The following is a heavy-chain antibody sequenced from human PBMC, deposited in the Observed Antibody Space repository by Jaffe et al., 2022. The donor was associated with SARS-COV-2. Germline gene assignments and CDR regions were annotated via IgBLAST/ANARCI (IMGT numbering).Heavy chain of an antibody. CDR2: INTNSKYI. V-gene: IGHV3-21*01. J-gene: IGHJ4*02. CDR3: AREGGVVEEGFDY. CDR1: GFTFSRYR. Sequence: EVQLVESGGGLVRPGGSLRLSCAASGFTFSRYRMNWVRQAPGKGLEWVSSINTNSKYIYYGDSVKGRFTVSRDNAKNSLYLQMSSLRAEDTAVYYCAREGGVVEEGFDYWGQGTLVTVSS. D-gene: IGHD3-3*01.